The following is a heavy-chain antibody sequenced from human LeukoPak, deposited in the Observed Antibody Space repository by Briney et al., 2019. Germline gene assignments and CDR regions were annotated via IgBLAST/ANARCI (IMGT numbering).Heavy chain of an antibody. D-gene: IGHD5-18*01. CDR2: IWYDGSNK. Sequence: PGGSLRLSCAASGFTFSSYGMHWVRQAPGKGLEWVAVIWYDGSNKYYADSVKGRFTISRDNSKNTLYLQMNSLRAEDTAVYYCARISKGGYKSGRRDPPYYFDYWGQGTLVPVSS. CDR3: ARISKGGYKSGRRDPPYYFDY. J-gene: IGHJ4*02. V-gene: IGHV3-33*01. CDR1: GFTFSSYG.